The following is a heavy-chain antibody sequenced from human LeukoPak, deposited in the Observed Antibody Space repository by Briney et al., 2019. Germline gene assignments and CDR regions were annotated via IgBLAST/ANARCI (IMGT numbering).Heavy chain of an antibody. CDR3: ARGGWHDSSGYYLQPVDY. CDR2: TSYDGGNK. D-gene: IGHD3-22*01. V-gene: IGHV3-30*04. CDR1: GFTFSSYA. Sequence: GGSLRLSCAASGFTFSSYAMHWVRQAPGKGLEWVAITSYDGGNKYYADSVKGRFTISRDNSKNTLYLQMNSLRAEDTAVYYCARGGWHDSSGYYLQPVDYWGQGTLVTVSS. J-gene: IGHJ4*02.